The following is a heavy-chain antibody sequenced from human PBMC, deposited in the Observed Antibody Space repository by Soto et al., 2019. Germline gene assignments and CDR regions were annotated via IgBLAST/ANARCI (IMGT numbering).Heavy chain of an antibody. CDR2: IYYSGST. J-gene: IGHJ1*01. CDR3: ARHLYGSGIVGQH. Sequence: QLQLQESGPGLVKPSETLSLTCTVSGGSISGSDYNWGWIRQPPGKGLEWIASIYYSGSTYYNPSPRSRLXXSXDXXKNQFSLKLSSVTAADTAVYYCARHLYGSGIVGQHWGQGTLVTVSS. CDR1: GGSISGSDYN. V-gene: IGHV4-39*01. D-gene: IGHD3-10*01.